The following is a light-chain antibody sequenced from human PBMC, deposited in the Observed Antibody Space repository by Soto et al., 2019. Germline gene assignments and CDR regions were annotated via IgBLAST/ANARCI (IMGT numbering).Light chain of an antibody. CDR3: QQFKTYPVT. V-gene: IGKV1-5*03. CDR2: KAS. J-gene: IGKJ4*01. Sequence: DIQMTQSPSALSASVGDRVTITCRASQSIDSWLAWYQQKPGKAPKLLIYKASTLESGVPSRFSGSGSGTEFTLTVSSLQPDEFATYYCQQFKTYPVTFGGGTQVEVK. CDR1: QSIDSW.